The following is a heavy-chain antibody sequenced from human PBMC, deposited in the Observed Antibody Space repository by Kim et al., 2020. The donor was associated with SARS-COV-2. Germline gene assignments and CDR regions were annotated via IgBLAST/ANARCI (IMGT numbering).Heavy chain of an antibody. J-gene: IGHJ4*01. CDR2: ISNSIDYT. CDR3: ARVSDGPRGSYYWDY. Sequence: GGSLRLSCAASGFTFGDYYMSWIRQTPGKGLEWLSYISNSIDYTNYADSVKGRFTISRDNAKNSLYLQMNSLRAEDTAVYYCARVSDGPRGSYYWDYWG. V-gene: IGHV3-11*05. D-gene: IGHD1-26*01. CDR1: GFTFGDYY.